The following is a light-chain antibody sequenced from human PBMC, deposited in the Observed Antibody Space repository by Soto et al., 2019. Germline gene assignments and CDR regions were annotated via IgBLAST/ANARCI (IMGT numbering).Light chain of an antibody. CDR2: AAS. CDR1: QTIIRY. CDR3: QQSYSTLFT. J-gene: IGKJ3*01. V-gene: IGKV1-39*01. Sequence: DIQMTQSPSSLSASVGDRLTITCRARQTIIRYLNWYQQKPGKYPNLLIYAASSLQSGVTSRFSGNGSGTEFTLTISSLQPEDVATYYCQQSYSTLFTFGPGIKVEIK.